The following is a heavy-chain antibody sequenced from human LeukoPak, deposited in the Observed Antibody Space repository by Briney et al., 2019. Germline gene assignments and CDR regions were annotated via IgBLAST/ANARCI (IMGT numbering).Heavy chain of an antibody. CDR2: ISGSGGST. V-gene: IGHV3-23*01. CDR3: ANRSYRDYYYCMDV. D-gene: IGHD1-26*01. Sequence: GGTLRLSCAVSGFTFSNYGMTWVRQAPGKGLEWVSAISGSGGSTYYADSVKGRFTISRDNSKNTLYLQMNSLRAEDTAVYYCANRSYRDYYYCMDVWGKGTTVTVSS. J-gene: IGHJ6*03. CDR1: GFTFSNYG.